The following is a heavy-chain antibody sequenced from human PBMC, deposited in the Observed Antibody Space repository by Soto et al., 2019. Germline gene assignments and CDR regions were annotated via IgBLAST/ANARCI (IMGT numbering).Heavy chain of an antibody. V-gene: IGHV3-9*01. D-gene: IGHD6-19*01. Sequence: EGQLVESGGGVVQPCRFRRRSCAASGFTFDDYAMHWVRQAPWKGLEWVSGISWNRCSIGYAESVKGRFTISRDNAKNSLYLQMNSLRAEDTALYYCAKDVVEYSSGEGRFDYWGQGTLVTVSS. CDR1: GFTFDDYA. CDR3: AKDVVEYSSGEGRFDY. CDR2: ISWNRCSI. J-gene: IGHJ4*02.